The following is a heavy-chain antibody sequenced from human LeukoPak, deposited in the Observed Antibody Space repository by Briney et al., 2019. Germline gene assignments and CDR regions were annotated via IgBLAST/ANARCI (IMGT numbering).Heavy chain of an antibody. CDR1: GLTFSSYS. V-gene: IGHV3-48*01. J-gene: IGHJ6*03. CDR3: ARVDSGYYYYYMDV. CDR2: ISSSSSTI. D-gene: IGHD2-8*02. Sequence: PGGSLRLSCAASGLTFSSYSMNWVRQAPGKGLEWVSYISSSSSTIYYADSVKGRFTISRDNAKNSLYPQMNSLRAEDTAVYYCARVDSGYYYYYMDVWGKGTTVTVSS.